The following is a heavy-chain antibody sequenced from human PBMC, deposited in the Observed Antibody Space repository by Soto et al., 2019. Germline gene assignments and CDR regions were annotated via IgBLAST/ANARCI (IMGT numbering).Heavy chain of an antibody. CDR3: VGCYGDYTTYYYYYGMDV. V-gene: IGHV3-21*01. D-gene: IGHD4-17*01. CDR2: ISSSSSYI. Sequence: GGSLRLSCAASGFTFSSYSMNWVRQAPGKGLEWVSSISSSSSYIYYADSVKGRFTISRDNAKNSLYLQMNSLRAEDTAVYYCVGCYGDYTTYYYYYGMDVWGQGTTVTVSS. CDR1: GFTFSSYS. J-gene: IGHJ6*02.